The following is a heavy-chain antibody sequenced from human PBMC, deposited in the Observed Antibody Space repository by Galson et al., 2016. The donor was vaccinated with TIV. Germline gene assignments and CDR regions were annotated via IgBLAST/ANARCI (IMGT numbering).Heavy chain of an antibody. Sequence: SLRLSCAASEFTFSSYAMSWVRQAPGKGLEWVSSISRFGGSAYSAHPVKGRFTSSRDNSQLFLQMNSLSAADTAVYYCARDRFGSHEAGGSLFDYWGQGTLVSFSS. J-gene: IGHJ4*02. CDR3: ARDRFGSHEAGGSLFDY. D-gene: IGHD2-15*01. V-gene: IGHV3-23*01. CDR1: EFTFSSYA. CDR2: ISRFGGSA.